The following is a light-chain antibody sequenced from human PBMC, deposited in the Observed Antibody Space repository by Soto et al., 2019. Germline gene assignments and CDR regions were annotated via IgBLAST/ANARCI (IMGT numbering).Light chain of an antibody. CDR2: DNN. V-gene: IGLV1-51*01. J-gene: IGLJ3*02. CDR1: MSNIGYNY. Sequence: QSVLTQPPSVSAAPGQRVTISCSGTMSNIGYNYVSWYQVLPGTAPKLLIFDNNNRPSGIPERFSASKSGTSATLAITGLQTGDEAEYFCGTWDRLSAGRVFGGGTKLTVL. CDR3: GTWDRLSAGRV.